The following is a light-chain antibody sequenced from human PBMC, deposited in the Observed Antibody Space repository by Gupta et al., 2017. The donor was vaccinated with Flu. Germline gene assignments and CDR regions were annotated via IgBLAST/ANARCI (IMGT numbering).Light chain of an antibody. CDR2: KAS. V-gene: IGKV1-5*03. CDR3: QQYKNFLFN. Sequence: DIQMTQSPSTLSASVGDRVTITCRASQSISTWLAWNQQKPGKASKLLIYKASSVESGSPSRFSGRGSGTEFTLTISSLQPEDFANYYCQQYKNFLFNFGHGTKVDIK. J-gene: IGKJ3*01. CDR1: QSISTW.